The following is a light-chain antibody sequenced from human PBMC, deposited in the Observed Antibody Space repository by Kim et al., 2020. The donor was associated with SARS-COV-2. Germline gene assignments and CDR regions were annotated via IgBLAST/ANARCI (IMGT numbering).Light chain of an antibody. CDR2: PDR. CDR1: KIESRS. J-gene: IGLJ1*01. CDR3: QVWDTSTEHCV. Sequence: PGKPAAMTWAGDKIESRSVQWYQQVPGQAPGLVIKPDRARPAGIPERFSGSNYGNTATLTISWVEAGDEADYYCQVWDTSTEHCVFGSGTKVTVL. V-gene: IGLV3-21*04.